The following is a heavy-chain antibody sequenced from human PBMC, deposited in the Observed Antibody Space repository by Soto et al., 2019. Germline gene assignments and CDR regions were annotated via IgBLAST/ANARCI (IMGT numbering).Heavy chain of an antibody. CDR1: GYSFTRHW. J-gene: IGHJ3*02. Sequence: EAQLVQSGAEVKKPGETLKISCKGSGYSFTRHWIGWVRQMPGKGLEWMGIIYPGDSDTMYRPSFQGQVTISGDKSINTAYLQWRSLKASDTAVYYCATLRRGTVDIAAFDIWGQGTMVTVSS. CDR2: IYPGDSDT. D-gene: IGHD3-10*01. CDR3: ATLRRGTVDIAAFDI. V-gene: IGHV5-51*01.